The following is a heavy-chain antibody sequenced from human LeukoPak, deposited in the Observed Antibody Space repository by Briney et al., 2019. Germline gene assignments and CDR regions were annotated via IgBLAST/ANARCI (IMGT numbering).Heavy chain of an antibody. CDR1: GGTFSSYA. CDR3: ARGYCSGGSCYRAFDY. J-gene: IGHJ4*02. V-gene: IGHV1-2*02. D-gene: IGHD2-15*01. CDR2: INPNSGGT. Sequence: ASVKVSCKASGGTFSSYAISWVRQAPGQGLEWMGGINPNSGGTNYAQKFQGRVTMTRDTSISTAYMELSRLRSDDTAVYYCARGYCSGGSCYRAFDYWGQGTLVTVSS.